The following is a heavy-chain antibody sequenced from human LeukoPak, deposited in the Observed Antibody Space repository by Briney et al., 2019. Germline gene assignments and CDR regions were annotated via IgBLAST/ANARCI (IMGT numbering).Heavy chain of an antibody. D-gene: IGHD5-12*01. CDR1: GGSISSSSYY. CDR3: ASGLKWLRFPFDY. J-gene: IGHJ4*02. CDR2: IYYSGST. V-gene: IGHV4-39*07. Sequence: PSETLSLTCTVSGGSISSSSYYWGWIRQPPGKGLEWIGSIYYSGSTYYNPSLKSRVTISVDTSKNQFSLKLTSVTAADTAVYYCASGLKWLRFPFDYWGQGTLVTVSS.